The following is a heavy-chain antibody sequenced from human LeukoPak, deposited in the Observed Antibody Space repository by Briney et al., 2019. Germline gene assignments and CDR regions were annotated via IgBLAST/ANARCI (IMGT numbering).Heavy chain of an antibody. CDR1: GFTFSGSA. D-gene: IGHD6-13*01. V-gene: IGHV3-73*01. CDR3: TITGIAAAGTTH. J-gene: IGHJ4*02. Sequence: GGSLRLSCAASGFTFSGSAMHWVRQASGKGLEWVGRIRSKANSYATAYAASVKGRFTISRDDSKNTAYLQMNSLKTEDTAVYYCTITGIAAAGTTHWGQGTLVTVSS. CDR2: IRSKANSYAT.